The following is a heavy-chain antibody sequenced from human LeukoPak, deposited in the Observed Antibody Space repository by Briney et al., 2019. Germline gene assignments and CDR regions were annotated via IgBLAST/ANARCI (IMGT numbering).Heavy chain of an antibody. CDR3: ARRRYSSSFDY. V-gene: IGHV5-51*01. D-gene: IGHD6-6*01. CDR2: IYPGDSDT. J-gene: IGHJ4*02. Sequence: GESLKISCKGSGYSFSSNWIGWVRQMPGKGLEWMGIIYPGDSDTRYSPSFQGQVTISADKSISTAFLQWSSLKASDTAMYYRARRRYSSSFDYWGQGTLVTVSS. CDR1: GYSFSSNW.